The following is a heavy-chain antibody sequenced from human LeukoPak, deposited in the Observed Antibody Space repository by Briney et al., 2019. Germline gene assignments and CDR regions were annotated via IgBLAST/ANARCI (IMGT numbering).Heavy chain of an antibody. Sequence: SVKVSCKASGGTFSSYAISWVRQAPGQGLEWMGRIIPILGIANYAQKFQGRVTITADKSTSTAYMELSSLRSEDTAVYYCARDLGSRQKMVRGADVLFDIWGQGTMVTVSS. D-gene: IGHD3-10*01. CDR1: GGTFSSYA. J-gene: IGHJ3*02. CDR2: IIPILGIA. V-gene: IGHV1-69*04. CDR3: ARDLGSRQKMVRGADVLFDI.